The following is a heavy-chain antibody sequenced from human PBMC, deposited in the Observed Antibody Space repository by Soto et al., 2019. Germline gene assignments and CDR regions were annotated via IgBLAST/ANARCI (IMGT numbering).Heavy chain of an antibody. J-gene: IGHJ4*02. D-gene: IGHD5-12*01. Sequence: QVQLQESGPGLVKPSETLSLTCTVSGGSISSYYWSWIRQPPGKGLEWIGYIYYSGSTNYYPSPKSRVPTSVDTSKNQFSLKLSSVAAAATAVYYCARRYGGNFDYWGQGTLVTVSS. CDR2: IYYSGST. V-gene: IGHV4-59*08. CDR3: ARRYGGNFDY. CDR1: GGSISSYY.